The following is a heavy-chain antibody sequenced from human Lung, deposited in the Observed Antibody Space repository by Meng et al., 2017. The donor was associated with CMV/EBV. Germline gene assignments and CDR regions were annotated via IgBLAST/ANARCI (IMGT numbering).Heavy chain of an antibody. CDR3: ARGAGTAMAPAGY. D-gene: IGHD5-18*01. CDR2: INWNGSST. V-gene: IGHV3-20*01. CDR1: GFIFDDYG. J-gene: IGHJ4*02. Sequence: GESLMISCAASGFIFDDYGMSWVRQAPGRGLEWVSGINWNGSSTGYADSVKGRITISRDNAKNSLYLQINSLRAEDTALYHCARGAGTAMAPAGYWGQGALVTVSS.